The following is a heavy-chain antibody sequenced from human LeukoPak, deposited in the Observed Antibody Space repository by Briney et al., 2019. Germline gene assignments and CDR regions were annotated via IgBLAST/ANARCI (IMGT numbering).Heavy chain of an antibody. CDR3: ARDVIGYCSSTSCYNWFDP. D-gene: IGHD2-2*02. CDR2: IYYSGNT. V-gene: IGHV4-59*01. Sequence: SETLSLTCAVSGDSINPYYWSWIRQPPGKGLEWIGYIYYSGNTKYNPSLKSRVIISADTSKNHYSLRLSSVTAADTAVYYCARDVIGYCSSTSCYNWFDPWGQGTLVTVSS. CDR1: GDSINPYY. J-gene: IGHJ5*02.